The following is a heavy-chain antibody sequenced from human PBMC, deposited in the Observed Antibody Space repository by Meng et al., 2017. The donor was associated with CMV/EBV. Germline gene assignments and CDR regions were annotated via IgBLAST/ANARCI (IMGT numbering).Heavy chain of an antibody. CDR2: IYSGGST. CDR3: ARDLSIAARPL. CDR1: GFTVSSNY. V-gene: IGHV3-66*02. Sequence: GESLKISCAASGFTVSSNYMSWVRQAPGKGLEWVSVIYSGGSTYYADSVKGRFTISRDNSKNTLYLQMNSLRAEDTAVYYCARDLSIAARPLWGQGTLVTVS. D-gene: IGHD6-6*01. J-gene: IGHJ4*02.